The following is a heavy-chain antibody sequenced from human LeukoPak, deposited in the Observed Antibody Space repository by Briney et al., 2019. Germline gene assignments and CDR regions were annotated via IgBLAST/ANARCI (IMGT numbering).Heavy chain of an antibody. CDR3: VSFYETY. D-gene: IGHD2-2*01. CDR2: INSDGSWT. J-gene: IGHJ4*02. V-gene: IGHV3-74*01. CDR1: GNYW. Sequence: GGSLRLSCAASGNYWMHWVRQAPGKGPAWVSHINSDGSWTSYADSVKGRFTISKDNAKNTVYLQMNNLRAEDTAVYYCVSFYETYWGRGTLVTVSS.